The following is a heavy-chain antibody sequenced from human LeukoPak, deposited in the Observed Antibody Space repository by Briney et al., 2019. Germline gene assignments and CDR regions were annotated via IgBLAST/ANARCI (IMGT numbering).Heavy chain of an antibody. D-gene: IGHD3-9*01. J-gene: IGHJ6*03. V-gene: IGHV3-23*01. Sequence: GGSLRLSCAASGFTFSSYGMSWVRQAPGKGLEWVSAISGSGGSTYYADSVKGRFTISRDNSKNTLYLQMNSLRAEDTAVYYCAKDSILTGSSYYYYYYMDVWGKGTTVTISS. CDR2: ISGSGGST. CDR3: AKDSILTGSSYYYYYYMDV. CDR1: GFTFSSYG.